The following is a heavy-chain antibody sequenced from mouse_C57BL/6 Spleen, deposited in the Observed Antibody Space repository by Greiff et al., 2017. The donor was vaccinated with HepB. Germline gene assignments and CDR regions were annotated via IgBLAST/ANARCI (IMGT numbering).Heavy chain of an antibody. J-gene: IGHJ1*03. V-gene: IGHV3-1*01. CDR2: ISYSGST. D-gene: IGHD3-1*01. CDR1: GYSITSGYD. CDR3: ARDRGTYWYFDV. Sequence: EVQLVESGPGMVKPSQSLSLTCTVTGYSITSGYDWHWIRHFPGNKLEWMGYISYSGSTNYNPSLKSRISITHDTSKNHFFLKLNSVTTEDTATYYCARDRGTYWYFDVWGTGTTVTVSS.